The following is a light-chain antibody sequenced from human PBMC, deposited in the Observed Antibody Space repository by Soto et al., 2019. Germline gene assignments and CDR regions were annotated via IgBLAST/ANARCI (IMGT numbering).Light chain of an antibody. J-gene: IGKJ5*01. V-gene: IGKV3D-15*01. CDR1: QTVGTS. Sequence: EIVMTQSPATLSVSAWEIATLSCRASQTVGTSVAWYQQKPGQAPRLLIYGAVTRDTVIAARFSGTGSGTEFTLTINSLQSEDFAVYYCQQRSNWPPFFGQGTRLEIK. CDR3: QQRSNWPPF. CDR2: GAV.